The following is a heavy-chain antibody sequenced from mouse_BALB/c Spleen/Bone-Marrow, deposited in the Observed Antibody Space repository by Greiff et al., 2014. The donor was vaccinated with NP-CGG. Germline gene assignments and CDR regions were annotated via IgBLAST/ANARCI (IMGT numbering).Heavy chain of an antibody. CDR3: TRFPMDY. Sequence: EVQLKQSGAGLVQPGGSLRLSCTTSGFTFTDYYMSWVRQPPGKALEWLAFIRNKAYGYTTEYSASVRGRFTISRDNSQSILYLQMNTLRAEDSAAYYSTRFPMDYWGQGTSAPVSS. CDR2: IRNKAYGYTT. V-gene: IGHV7-3*02. CDR1: GFTFTDYY. J-gene: IGHJ4*01.